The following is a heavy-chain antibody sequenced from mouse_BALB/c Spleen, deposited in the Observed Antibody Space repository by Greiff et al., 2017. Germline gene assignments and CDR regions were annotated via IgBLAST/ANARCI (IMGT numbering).Heavy chain of an antibody. V-gene: IGHV5-6-5*01. CDR3: ARGGEIGGYDDPPMDY. J-gene: IGHJ4*01. CDR1: GFTFSSYA. CDR2: ISSGGST. D-gene: IGHD2-14*01. Sequence: EVHLVESGGGLVKPGGSLKLSCAASGFTFSSYAMSWVRQTPEKRLEWVASISSGGSTYYPDSVKGRFTISRDNARNILYLQMSSLRSEDTAMYYCARGGEIGGYDDPPMDYWGQGTSVTVSS.